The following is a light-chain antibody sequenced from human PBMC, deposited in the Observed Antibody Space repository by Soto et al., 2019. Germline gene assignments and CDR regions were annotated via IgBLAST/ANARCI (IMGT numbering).Light chain of an antibody. CDR1: QDVSND. CDR3: QKHNAAPLT. V-gene: IGKV1-17*01. J-gene: IGKJ4*01. Sequence: IQMTQSPSALSASVGDRVTITCRASQDVSNDLGWFQQKPGKAPKRLIFGASNLESGVPSRFSGSGSGTEFTLTISSLQPEDVATYYCQKHNAAPLTFGGGTKVDIK. CDR2: GAS.